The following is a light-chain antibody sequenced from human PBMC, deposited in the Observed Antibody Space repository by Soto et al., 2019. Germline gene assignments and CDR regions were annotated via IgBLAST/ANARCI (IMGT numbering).Light chain of an antibody. CDR1: QSISSW. CDR3: QQYNSYPIT. J-gene: IGKJ5*01. V-gene: IGKV1-5*03. CDR2: KAS. Sequence: DIQMTQSPSTLSASVGDRVTITCRASQSISSWLAWYQQKPGKAPKVLIYKASSLESGVPSRFSGSGSGTEFTLTIRSLQPDDFGTYYCQQYNSYPITFGQGTRLEIK.